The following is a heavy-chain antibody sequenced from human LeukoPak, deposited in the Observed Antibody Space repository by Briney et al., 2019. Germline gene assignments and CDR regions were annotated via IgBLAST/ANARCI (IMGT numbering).Heavy chain of an antibody. Sequence: ADPLTLTCTVSRVSLSSYYWSWIPHPPEKGLECIGYIYYSGSTNYNPSLKSRVTISVDTSKNQFSLKLSSVTAADTAVYYCARDLYDSSGGAFDIWGQGTMVTVSS. J-gene: IGHJ3*02. CDR2: IYYSGST. CDR1: RVSLSSYY. D-gene: IGHD3-22*01. V-gene: IGHV4-59*01. CDR3: ARDLYDSSGGAFDI.